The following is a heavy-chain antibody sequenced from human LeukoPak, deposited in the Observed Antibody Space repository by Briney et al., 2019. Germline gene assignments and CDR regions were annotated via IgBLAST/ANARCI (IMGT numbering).Heavy chain of an antibody. D-gene: IGHD5-18*01. V-gene: IGHV3-23*01. CDR3: AKIQGYSYGSPFDY. CDR1: GFTFSSYG. J-gene: IGHJ4*02. CDR2: ISGSGGST. Sequence: GGSLRLSCAASGFTFSSYGMSWVRQAPGKGLEWVSAISGSGGSTYYADSVKGRFTISRDNSKNTLYLQMNSLRAEDTAVYYCAKIQGYSYGSPFDYWGQGTLVTVSS.